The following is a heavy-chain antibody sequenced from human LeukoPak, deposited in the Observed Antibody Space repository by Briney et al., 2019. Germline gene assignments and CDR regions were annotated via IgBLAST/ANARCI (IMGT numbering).Heavy chain of an antibody. CDR3: AREVVSIPSYFDS. D-gene: IGHD2-15*01. CDR2: FYRGETT. V-gene: IGHV3-53*01. J-gene: IGHJ4*02. CDR1: GFTVSSSY. Sequence: GGSLRLSCVVSGFTVSSSYMYWVRQAPEKGLEWVSFFYRGETTYYAESVRGRFTISRDISKNTLYLLMNSLIPEGTAVYYCAREVVSIPSYFDSWGQGTLVTVSS.